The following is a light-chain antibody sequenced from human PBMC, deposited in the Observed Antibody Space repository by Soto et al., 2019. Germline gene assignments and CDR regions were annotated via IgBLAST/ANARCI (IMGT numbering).Light chain of an antibody. Sequence: HSVRNQAPPVFGAPGQAVTLSFPGNNKVVGGYNYVSWYQQHPGKAPKLMIYDVSKRPSGVPDRFSGSKSGNTASLTISGLQAEDEADYYCCSYAGSYTYVFGTGTKVTVL. CDR3: CSYAGSYTYV. J-gene: IGLJ1*01. CDR2: DVS. CDR1: NKVVGGYNY. V-gene: IGLV2-11*01.